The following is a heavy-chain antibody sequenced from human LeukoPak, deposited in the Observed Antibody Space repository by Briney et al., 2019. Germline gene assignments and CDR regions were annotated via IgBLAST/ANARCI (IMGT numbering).Heavy chain of an antibody. V-gene: IGHV1-69*01. D-gene: IGHD3-3*01. Sequence: SVKVSCKASGGTFSSYAISWVRQAPGQGLEWMGGIIPIFGTANYAQKFQGRVTITADESTSTAYMELSSLRSEDTAVYYCAREDNYDFWSGCYKNYYSYYGMDVWGQGTTVTVSS. J-gene: IGHJ6*02. CDR1: GGTFSSYA. CDR3: AREDNYDFWSGCYKNYYSYYGMDV. CDR2: IIPIFGTA.